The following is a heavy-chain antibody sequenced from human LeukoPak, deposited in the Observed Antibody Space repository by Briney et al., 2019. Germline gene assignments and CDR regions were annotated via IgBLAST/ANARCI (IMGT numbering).Heavy chain of an antibody. D-gene: IGHD3-3*01. J-gene: IGHJ4*02. Sequence: SETLSLTCTVSGGSISSYCWSWLRQPPGEGLEWIGYIFYSGSTNYNPSLKSRVTISVDTSKNQFSLKLSSVTAADTAVYYCVRSDDFWSGYYGYWGQGTLVTVSS. CDR3: VRSDDFWSGYYGY. CDR2: IFYSGST. CDR1: GGSISSYC. V-gene: IGHV4-59*01.